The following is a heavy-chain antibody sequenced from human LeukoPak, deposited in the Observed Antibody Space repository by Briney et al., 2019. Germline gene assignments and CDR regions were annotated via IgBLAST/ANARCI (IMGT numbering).Heavy chain of an antibody. J-gene: IGHJ4*02. Sequence: SGTLSLTCAVSGGSISSSNWWSWVRQPPGKGLEWIGEIYHSGSTYYNPSLKSRVTISVDRSKNQFSLKLSSVTAADTAVYYCARQAKGYGSGLRGRGFDYWGQGTLVTVSS. CDR2: IYHSGST. CDR3: ARQAKGYGSGLRGRGFDY. CDR1: GGSISSSNW. D-gene: IGHD3-10*01. V-gene: IGHV4-4*02.